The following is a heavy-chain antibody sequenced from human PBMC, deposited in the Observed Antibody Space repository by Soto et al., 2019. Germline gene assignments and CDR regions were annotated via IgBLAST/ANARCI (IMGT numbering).Heavy chain of an antibody. D-gene: IGHD2-21*02. J-gene: IGHJ5*02. CDR1: GFTFSSYA. Sequence: GGSLRLSCAASGFTFSSYAMSWVRQAPGKGLEWVSTISGSGGSADYADSVKGRFTISRDNPQNTLYLEMNSLRAEDTAIYYCAKDRFHVVVTVSIFDPWGQGTL. CDR2: ISGSGGSA. V-gene: IGHV3-23*01. CDR3: AKDRFHVVVTVSIFDP.